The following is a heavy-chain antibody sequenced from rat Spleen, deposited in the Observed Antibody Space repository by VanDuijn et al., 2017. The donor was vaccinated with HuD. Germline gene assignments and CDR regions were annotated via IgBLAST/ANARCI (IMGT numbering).Heavy chain of an antibody. CDR3: ERHYGYSGDGVMDA. Sequence: EVQLVESGGGLVQPGRSLKLSCAASGFTFSNYDMAWVRQAPTKGLEWVASISPSGGSTYYRDSVKGRFTVSRDNAKSTLYLQMDSLRSEDTATYYCERHYGYSGDGVMDAWGQGASVTVSS. V-gene: IGHV5-25*01. CDR1: GFTFSNYD. J-gene: IGHJ4*01. CDR2: ISPSGGST. D-gene: IGHD1-1*01.